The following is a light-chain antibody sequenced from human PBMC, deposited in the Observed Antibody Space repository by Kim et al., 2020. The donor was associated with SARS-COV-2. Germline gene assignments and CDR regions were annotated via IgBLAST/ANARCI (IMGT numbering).Light chain of an antibody. Sequence: DIQMTQSPSTLSASVGDRVTMTCRASQSVDGWLAWYQQKPGKAPRLLIYQASKLASGVPSRFSGSGSGTDFTLTVSNLQSDDSAVYYCKQYETYWTFDPGTKVDIK. J-gene: IGKJ1*01. V-gene: IGKV1-5*03. CDR1: QSVDGW. CDR3: KQYETYWT. CDR2: QAS.